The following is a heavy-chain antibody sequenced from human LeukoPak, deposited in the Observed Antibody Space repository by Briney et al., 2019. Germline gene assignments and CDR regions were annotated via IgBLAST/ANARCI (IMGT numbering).Heavy chain of an antibody. D-gene: IGHD1-26*01. CDR1: GGSISRYY. V-gene: IGHV4-59*01. Sequence: SETLSLTCTVSGGSISRYYWSWIRQPPGKGLEWIGYIYYSGSTNYNPSLKSRVTISVDTSKNQFSLKLSSVTAADTAVYYCARGYSPNSFDPWGQGTLVPVSS. J-gene: IGHJ5*02. CDR3: ARGYSPNSFDP. CDR2: IYYSGST.